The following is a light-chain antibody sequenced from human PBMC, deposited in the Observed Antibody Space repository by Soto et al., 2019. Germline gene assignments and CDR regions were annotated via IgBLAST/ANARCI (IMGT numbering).Light chain of an antibody. Sequence: QSALTQPASVSGSPGQSITISCTGTSSDVGGYNYVSWYQQHPGKAPKLMIYDVSNRPSGVSNRFSGSKSGNTASLTISGLQAEDEADYYCSSYTSLSTPYVFGTGTKVTVL. CDR2: DVS. CDR3: SSYTSLSTPYV. V-gene: IGLV2-14*01. CDR1: SSDVGGYNY. J-gene: IGLJ1*01.